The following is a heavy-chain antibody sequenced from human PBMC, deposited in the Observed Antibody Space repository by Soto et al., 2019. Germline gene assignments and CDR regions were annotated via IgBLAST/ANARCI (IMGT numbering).Heavy chain of an antibody. CDR1: GYTFINYD. D-gene: IGHD6-19*01. Sequence: QVQLVQSGAEMKEPGASVRVSCKASGYTFINYDIGWVRQATGQGLEWMGWMNPGSGKTGYANKFQGRVTMTRDASTSTAHLELSSLTSEDTSVYYCARISSASSGWLPDYWGQGTLVTVSS. CDR3: ARISSASSGWLPDY. J-gene: IGHJ4*02. CDR2: MNPGSGKT. V-gene: IGHV1-8*02.